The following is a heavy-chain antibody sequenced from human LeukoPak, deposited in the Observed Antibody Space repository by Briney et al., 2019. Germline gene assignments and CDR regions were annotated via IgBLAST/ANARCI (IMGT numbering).Heavy chain of an antibody. J-gene: IGHJ1*01. CDR2: IYYSGST. V-gene: IGHV4-30-4*01. CDR3: ARVNTMRFQH. Sequence: PSETLPLTCAVYGGSFSGYYWSWIRQPPGKGLEWIGYIYYSGSTYYNPSLKSRVTISVDTSKNQFSLKLSSVTAADTAVYYCARVNTMRFQHWGQGTLVTVSS. CDR1: GGSFSGYY. D-gene: IGHD3-10*01.